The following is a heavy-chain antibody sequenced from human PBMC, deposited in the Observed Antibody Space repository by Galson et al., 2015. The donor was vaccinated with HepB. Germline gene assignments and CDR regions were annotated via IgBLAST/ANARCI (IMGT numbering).Heavy chain of an antibody. D-gene: IGHD3-16*01. CDR2: TSYDGETK. Sequence: SLRLSCAASGFTFSIEAMYWVRQAPDKGLEFVAATSYDGETKYYADSVRGRFTISRDNSKNTLYLQMNSLRVGDTALYYCAKDWGLGVWGQGTTVTVSS. V-gene: IGHV3-30-3*02. CDR3: AKDWGLGV. CDR1: GFTFSIEA. J-gene: IGHJ6*02.